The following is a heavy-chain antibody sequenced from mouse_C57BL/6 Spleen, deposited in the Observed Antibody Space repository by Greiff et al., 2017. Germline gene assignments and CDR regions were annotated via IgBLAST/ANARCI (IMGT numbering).Heavy chain of an antibody. J-gene: IGHJ2*01. V-gene: IGHV1-69*01. D-gene: IGHD1-2*01. CDR2: IDPSDSYT. Sequence: QVQLQQPGAELVMPGASVKLSCKASGYTFTSYWMHWVKQRPGQGLEWIGEIDPSDSYTNYNQKFKGKSTLTVDKSSSTAYMQLSSLTSEDSAVYDCASATTAGGYFDYWGQGTTLTVSS. CDR1: GYTFTSYW. CDR3: ASATTAGGYFDY.